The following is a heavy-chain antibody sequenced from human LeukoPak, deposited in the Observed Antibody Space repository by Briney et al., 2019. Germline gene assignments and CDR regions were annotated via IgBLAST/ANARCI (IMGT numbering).Heavy chain of an antibody. CDR3: ARFTQWVAAAGTWWWFDP. J-gene: IGHJ5*02. Sequence: SETLSLTCTVSGGSVSSYYWSWIRQPPGKGLEWIGYIYYSGSTNYNPSLKSRVTISVDTSKNQFSLKLSSVTAADTAVYYCARFTQWVAAAGTWWWFDPWGQGTLVTVSS. CDR1: GGSVSSYY. D-gene: IGHD6-13*01. V-gene: IGHV4-59*02. CDR2: IYYSGST.